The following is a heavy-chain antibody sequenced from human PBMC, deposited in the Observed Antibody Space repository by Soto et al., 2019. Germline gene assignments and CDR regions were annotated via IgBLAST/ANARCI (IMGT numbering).Heavy chain of an antibody. J-gene: IGHJ4*02. CDR1: GLTFSSHG. V-gene: IGHV3-33*01. Sequence: QVQLVESGGGVVQPGRSLRLSCAASGLTFSSHGMHWLRQAPGKGLEWVAFIWSDGSKKYYADSVKGRFTISRDDSKNTLYLQMNSLRAEDTAVYYCARDRGVTFFDSWGQGTLVTVSS. CDR3: ARDRGVTFFDS. CDR2: IWSDGSKK. D-gene: IGHD3-10*01.